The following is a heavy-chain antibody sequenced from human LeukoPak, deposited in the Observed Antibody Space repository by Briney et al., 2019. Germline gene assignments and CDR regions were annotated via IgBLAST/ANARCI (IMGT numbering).Heavy chain of an antibody. Sequence: ASVKVSCKASGYTFTGYYMHWVRQAPGQGLEWMGWINPNSGGTNYAQKFQGRVTMTRDTSISTAYMELSRLRSDDTAVYYCARDIVMVTYWFDPWGQGTLDTVSS. CDR3: ARDIVMVTYWFDP. CDR1: GYTFTGYY. D-gene: IGHD5-18*01. V-gene: IGHV1-2*02. CDR2: INPNSGGT. J-gene: IGHJ5*02.